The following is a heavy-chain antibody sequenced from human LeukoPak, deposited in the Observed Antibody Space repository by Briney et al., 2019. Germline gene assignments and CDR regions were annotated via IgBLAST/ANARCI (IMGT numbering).Heavy chain of an antibody. V-gene: IGHV4-59*01. CDR3: GRGNVVVPAVDY. CDR2: IYYSGST. Sequence: PSETLSLTCTVSGGSISSYYWSWIRQPPGKGLEWIGHIYYSGSTNYNPSLKSRVTISVGTSKNQFSLKLSPVTAADTAVYYCGRGNVVVPAVDYWGQGTLVTVSS. J-gene: IGHJ4*02. D-gene: IGHD2-2*01. CDR1: GGSISSYY.